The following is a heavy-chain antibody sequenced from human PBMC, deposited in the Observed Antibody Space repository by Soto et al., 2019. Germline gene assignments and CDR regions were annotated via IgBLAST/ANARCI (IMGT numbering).Heavy chain of an antibody. CDR1: GFTFSRYA. CDR2: ISSNGGST. Sequence: EVQLVESGGGSVQPGGSLRLSCAASGFTFSRYAMHWVRQAPGKGLEYVSTISSNGGSTYYANSVKGRFTISRDNSKNTLYLQMGSLRAEDMAVYYCAGAGDDGGYYYGMDVWGQGTTVTVSS. J-gene: IGHJ6*02. CDR3: AGAGDDGGYYYGMDV. V-gene: IGHV3-64*01. D-gene: IGHD2-21*02.